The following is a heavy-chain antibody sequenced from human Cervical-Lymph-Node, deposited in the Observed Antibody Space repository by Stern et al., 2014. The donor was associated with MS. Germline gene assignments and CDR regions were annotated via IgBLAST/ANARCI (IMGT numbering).Heavy chain of an antibody. CDR2: IFPRDSNT. Sequence: EVQLVESGAEVKKPGESLKISCEASGYLFDDYWIGWVRQMSGRGLELVAIIFPRDSNTRYSPSVQGPGTISADQSISTAYLQRSGVKASDPAMYSCARSPATPSGYDRFDYWGQGALVTVSS. V-gene: IGHV5-51*03. D-gene: IGHD5-12*01. CDR1: GYLFDDYW. CDR3: ARSPATPSGYDRFDY. J-gene: IGHJ4*02.